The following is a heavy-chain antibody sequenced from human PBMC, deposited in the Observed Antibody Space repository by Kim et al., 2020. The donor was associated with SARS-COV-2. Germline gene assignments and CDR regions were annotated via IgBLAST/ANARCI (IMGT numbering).Heavy chain of an antibody. CDR2: INPNSGGT. V-gene: IGHV1-2*04. CDR3: ARESAATSGYYYYGMDV. CDR1: GYTFTGYY. D-gene: IGHD2-2*01. Sequence: ASVKVSCKASGYTFTGYYMHWVRQAPGQGLEWMGWINPNSGGTNYAQKFQGWVTMTRDTSISTAYMELSRLRSDDTAVYYCARESAATSGYYYYGMDVWGQGTTDTVSS. J-gene: IGHJ6*02.